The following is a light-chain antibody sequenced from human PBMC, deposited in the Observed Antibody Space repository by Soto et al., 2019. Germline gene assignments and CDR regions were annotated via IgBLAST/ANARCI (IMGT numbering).Light chain of an antibody. Sequence: DIQLTQSPSFLSASVGDRVTITCRASQGISNYLAWYQQKPGKVPQLLIYAASTLQSGVPSRFSGSGSGTEFSLTISSLQPEDFATYYYQELKSYLYTFGQGTKVDIK. CDR1: QGISNY. J-gene: IGKJ2*01. V-gene: IGKV1-9*01. CDR3: QELKSYLYT. CDR2: AAS.